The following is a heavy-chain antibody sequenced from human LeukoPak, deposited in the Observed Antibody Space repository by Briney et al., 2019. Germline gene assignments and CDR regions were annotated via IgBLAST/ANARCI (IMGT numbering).Heavy chain of an antibody. J-gene: IGHJ4*02. CDR2: ISSSGSTI. D-gene: IGHD1-26*01. CDR3: AKPTIVGATYFDY. Sequence: GGSLRLSCAASGFTFSDYYMSWIRQAPGKGLEWVSYISSSGSTIYYADSVKGRFTISRDNAKNSLYLQMNSLRAEDTAVYYCAKPTIVGATYFDYWGQGTLVTVSS. CDR1: GFTFSDYY. V-gene: IGHV3-11*04.